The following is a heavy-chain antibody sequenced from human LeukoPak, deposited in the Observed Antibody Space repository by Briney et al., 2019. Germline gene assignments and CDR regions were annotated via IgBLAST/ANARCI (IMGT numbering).Heavy chain of an antibody. J-gene: IGHJ6*02. CDR1: GYTFTSYA. CDR2: INTNTGNP. CDR3: ARDVREQWLVRDYYYGMDV. Sequence: VSVKVSCKASGYTFTSYAMNWVRQAPGQGLEWMGWINTNTGNPTYAQGFTGRFVFSLDTSVSTAYLQISSLKAEDTAVYYCARDVREQWLVRDYYYGMDVWGQGTTVTVSS. D-gene: IGHD6-19*01. V-gene: IGHV7-4-1*02.